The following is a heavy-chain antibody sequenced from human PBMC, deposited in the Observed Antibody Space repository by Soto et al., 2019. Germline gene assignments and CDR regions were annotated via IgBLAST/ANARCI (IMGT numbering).Heavy chain of an antibody. CDR2: ISYDGSNK. Sequence: QVQLVESGGGVVQPGRSLRLSCAASGFTFSSYAMHWVRQAPGKGLEWVAVISYDGSNKYYADSVKGRFTISRVNSKNTLYLQMNSLRAEDTAVYYCARDFVLTIFGVVISYYYYGMDVWGQGTTVTVSS. J-gene: IGHJ6*02. V-gene: IGHV3-30-3*01. CDR3: ARDFVLTIFGVVISYYYYGMDV. D-gene: IGHD3-3*01. CDR1: GFTFSSYA.